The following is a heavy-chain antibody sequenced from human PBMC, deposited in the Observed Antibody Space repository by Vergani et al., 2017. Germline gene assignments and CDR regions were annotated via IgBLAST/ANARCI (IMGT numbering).Heavy chain of an antibody. CDR2: ISGSGGST. CDR3: ARAGYDRNYYYYYMDV. J-gene: IGHJ6*03. D-gene: IGHD3-22*01. CDR1: GFTFDDYA. Sequence: EVQLVESGGGLVQPGRSLRLSCAASGFTFDDYAMHWVRQAPGKGLEWVSAISGSGGSTYYADSVKGRFTISRDNSKNTLYLQMNSLRAEDTAVYYCARAGYDRNYYYYYMDVWGKGTTVTVSS. V-gene: IGHV3-23*04.